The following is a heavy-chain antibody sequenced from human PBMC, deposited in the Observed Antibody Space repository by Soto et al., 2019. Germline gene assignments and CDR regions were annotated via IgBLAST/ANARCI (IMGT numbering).Heavy chain of an antibody. Sequence: VASVKVSCKASGGTFSSYAISWVRQAPGQGLEWMGGIIPIFGTANYAQKFQGRVTITADESTSTAYMELSSLRSEDTAVYYCARDTSSLPFSAYYYGMDVWGQGTTVTVSS. CDR3: ARDTSSLPFSAYYYGMDV. CDR1: GGTFSSYA. CDR2: IIPIFGTA. J-gene: IGHJ6*02. V-gene: IGHV1-69*13. D-gene: IGHD3-3*01.